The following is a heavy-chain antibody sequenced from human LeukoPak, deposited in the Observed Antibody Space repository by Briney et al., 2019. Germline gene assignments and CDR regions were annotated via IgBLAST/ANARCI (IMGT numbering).Heavy chain of an antibody. J-gene: IGHJ4*02. V-gene: IGHV3-30*02. D-gene: IGHD1-26*01. Sequence: PGGSLRLSCAASGFTFSSYGMHWVRQAPGKGLEWVAFIRYDGSNKYYADSVKGRFTISRDNSKNTLYLQMNSLRAEDTAVYYCAKDRRSRGSYYEGLLDYWGQGTLVTISS. CDR1: GFTFSSYG. CDR3: AKDRRSRGSYYEGLLDY. CDR2: IRYDGSNK.